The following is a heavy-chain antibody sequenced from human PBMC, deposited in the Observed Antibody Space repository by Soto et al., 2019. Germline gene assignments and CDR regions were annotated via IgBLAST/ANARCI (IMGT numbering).Heavy chain of an antibody. D-gene: IGHD1-7*01. CDR3: XXXRAXELGDY. CDR2: ISAYNGNT. CDR1: GXXFTSYG. V-gene: IGHV1-18*01. Sequence: QVQLVQSGAEVKKPGASVKVSCXXSGXXFTSYGIIWVRQAPGQGLEWMGWISAYNGNTNYAQKFQGRVTMTTDTSTSTVYMELRSLRSDDTXXYYCXXXRAXELGDYWGQGTLVTVSS. J-gene: IGHJ4*02.